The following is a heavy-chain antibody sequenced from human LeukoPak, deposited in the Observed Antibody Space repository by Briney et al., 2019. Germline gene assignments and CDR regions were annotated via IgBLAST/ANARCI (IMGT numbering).Heavy chain of an antibody. CDR1: GFTFSSHW. CDR3: VRWGSGNYYRYFDY. Sequence: GGSLRLSCAASGFTFSSHWMTWVRQAPGKGLEWVANIKYDGSDKYYVDSMKGRFTISRDNAKNSLYLQMNSLTAEDAAVYSCVRWGSGNYYRYFDYWGQGTQVTVSS. J-gene: IGHJ4*02. D-gene: IGHD3-10*01. CDR2: IKYDGSDK. V-gene: IGHV3-7*01.